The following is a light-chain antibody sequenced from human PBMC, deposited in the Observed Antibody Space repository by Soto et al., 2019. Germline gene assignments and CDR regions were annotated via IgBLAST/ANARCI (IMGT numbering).Light chain of an antibody. Sequence: EIVMAQSPATLSVSPRERATLSCRASQSVSGNLAWYQQKPGQAPRLLIYGASTRATGIPARFSGSGSGTEFTLTISSLQSEDFAVYYCQQYNNWPPAFGQGTKVEIK. CDR2: GAS. J-gene: IGKJ1*01. V-gene: IGKV3-15*01. CDR3: QQYNNWPPA. CDR1: QSVSGN.